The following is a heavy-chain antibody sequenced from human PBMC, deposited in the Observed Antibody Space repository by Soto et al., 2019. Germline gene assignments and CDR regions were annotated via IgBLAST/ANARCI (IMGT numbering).Heavy chain of an antibody. V-gene: IGHV3-23*01. Sequence: EVQLLESGGGLVQPGGSLRLSCAASGFTLSSYAMSWVRQAPGKGLEWVSAISGSGGSTYYADSVKGRFTISRDNSNNALYLQMNSLRAEDTAVYYCAKVKDSGYWAFDYWGQGTLVAVSS. CDR3: AKVKDSGYWAFDY. D-gene: IGHD3-22*01. CDR2: ISGSGGST. J-gene: IGHJ4*02. CDR1: GFTLSSYA.